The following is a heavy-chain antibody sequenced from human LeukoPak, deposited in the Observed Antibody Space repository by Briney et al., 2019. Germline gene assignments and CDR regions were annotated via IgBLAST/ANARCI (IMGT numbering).Heavy chain of an antibody. CDR3: ARDSGSGGSYLDSYFDY. CDR2: ISAQHGQT. CDR1: GYSENFYG. Sequence: ASVKVSCKTSGYSENFYGITWVRQVAGQGLEWMGWISAQHGQTEYAPNSQDRVTMTTDTYTNTAYMELRSLRSDDTAVYYCARDSGSGGSYLDSYFDYWGQGTLVTVSS. J-gene: IGHJ4*02. D-gene: IGHD1-26*01. V-gene: IGHV1-18*01.